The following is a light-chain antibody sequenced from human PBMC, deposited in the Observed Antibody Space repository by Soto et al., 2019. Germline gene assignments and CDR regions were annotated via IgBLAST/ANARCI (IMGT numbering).Light chain of an antibody. J-gene: IGLJ2*01. CDR1: SSNIGAGYD. Sequence: QSVLTQPPSVSGAPGQRVTISCTESSSNIGAGYDVHWYQQLPGTAPKLLIYGNSNRPSGVPDRFSGSKAGTSASLAITGLQAEDEADYYCQSDDSSLSGSVFGGGTKLTVL. CDR3: QSDDSSLSGSV. CDR2: GNS. V-gene: IGLV1-40*01.